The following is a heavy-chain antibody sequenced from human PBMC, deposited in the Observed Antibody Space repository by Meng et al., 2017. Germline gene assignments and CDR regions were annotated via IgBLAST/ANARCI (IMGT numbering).Heavy chain of an antibody. CDR3: GRASWGGVDQ. CDR1: GFPLGSYW. Sequence: GGLVHPGCLLGLPCAAAGFPLGSYWMPWVHQAPGKGLECVLRIKSDGSNTNYAESVKGRFTISRDNAQNTLYLQMNSLRAEDTAVYYCGRASWGGVDQWGQGTLVTVSS. CDR2: IKSDGSNT. D-gene: IGHD3-10*01. J-gene: IGHJ5*02. V-gene: IGHV3-74*01.